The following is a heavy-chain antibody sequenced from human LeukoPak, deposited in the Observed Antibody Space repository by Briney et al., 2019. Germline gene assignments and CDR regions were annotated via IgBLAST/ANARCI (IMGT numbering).Heavy chain of an antibody. Sequence: GGSLRLSCAASGFTFTKYAMTWVRQAPGKGLEWVSVITAAGDNKDYAESVKGRFTISRDNSKNTLYLQMNSLRAEDTAVYYCAREKDYGDYYFDYWGQGTLVTVSS. CDR2: ITAAGDNK. V-gene: IGHV3-23*01. D-gene: IGHD4-17*01. CDR1: GFTFTKYA. CDR3: AREKDYGDYYFDY. J-gene: IGHJ4*02.